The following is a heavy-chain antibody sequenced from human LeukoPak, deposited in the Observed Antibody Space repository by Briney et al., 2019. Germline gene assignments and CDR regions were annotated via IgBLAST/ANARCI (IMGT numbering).Heavy chain of an antibody. CDR2: VHYSGSS. Sequence: PSETLSLTCTVSGGSISSYYWSWLRQPPGKGLEWIGSVHYSGSSNYNPSLKSRVTISVDTSKNQFSLKLSSVTAADTAVYYCARGRYIYGNAFDYWGQGTLVTVSS. CDR1: GGSISSYY. D-gene: IGHD5-18*01. V-gene: IGHV4-59*12. J-gene: IGHJ4*02. CDR3: ARGRYIYGNAFDY.